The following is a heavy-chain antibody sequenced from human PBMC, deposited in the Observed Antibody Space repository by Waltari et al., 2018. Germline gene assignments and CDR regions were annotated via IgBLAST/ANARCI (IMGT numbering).Heavy chain of an antibody. D-gene: IGHD3-10*01. CDR2: IGWNSGAI. J-gene: IGHJ4*02. V-gene: IGHV3-9*01. CDR3: VKGGWGFGAFYEQH. CDR1: GFTFDDYA. Sequence: EVQLVASGGGLVQPGRSLRVSCVGSGFTFDDYAMYWVRQRPGKGLEGGAGIGWNSGAIGYADSVRGRFSTYRDNAKKSLDLQMGRLRPEDTALYYCVKGGWGFGAFYEQHWGQGIQVTVSS.